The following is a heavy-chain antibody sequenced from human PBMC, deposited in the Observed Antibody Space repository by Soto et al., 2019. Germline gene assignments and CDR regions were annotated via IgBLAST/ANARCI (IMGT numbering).Heavy chain of an antibody. V-gene: IGHV3-30*18. CDR3: AKEYYYDSSGFPSLYYYYYYGMGV. CDR2: ISYDGSNK. D-gene: IGHD3-22*01. CDR1: GFTFSSYG. J-gene: IGHJ6*02. Sequence: GGSLRLSCAASGFTFSSYGMHWVRQAPGKGLEWVAVISYDGSNKYYADSVKGRFTISRDNSKNTLYLQMNSLRAEDTAVYYCAKEYYYDSSGFPSLYYYYYYGMGVWGQGTTVTVSS.